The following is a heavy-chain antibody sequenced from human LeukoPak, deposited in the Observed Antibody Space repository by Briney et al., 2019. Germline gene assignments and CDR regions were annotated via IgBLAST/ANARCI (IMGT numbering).Heavy chain of an antibody. V-gene: IGHV4-59*01. D-gene: IGHD2-21*01. Sequence: SETLSLTCSVSGDSISSNYWSWMRQPPGKGLEWIGYIYYSGSTNYNPSLKSRVTISVDTSKNQFSLKLSSVTAADTAVYYCARNLRAYCGGDCPPENYYYYMDVWGKGTTDTVSS. J-gene: IGHJ6*03. CDR2: IYYSGST. CDR3: ARNLRAYCGGDCPPENYYYYMDV. CDR1: GDSISSNY.